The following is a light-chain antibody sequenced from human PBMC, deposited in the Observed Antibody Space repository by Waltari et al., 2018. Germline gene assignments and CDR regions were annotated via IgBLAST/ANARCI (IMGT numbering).Light chain of an antibody. J-gene: IGKJ1*01. V-gene: IGKV3-20*01. Sequence: EIVLMQFRGTLSLAPGERATVCFRAIESVGRSLAWYEQKPGQAPRPLIDGASSRATGGPDRFSGSGSGTDFSITISRLEPEDFAVYYCQHYVRLPVTFGQGTKVEIK. CDR3: QHYVRLPVT. CDR2: GAS. CDR1: ESVGRS.